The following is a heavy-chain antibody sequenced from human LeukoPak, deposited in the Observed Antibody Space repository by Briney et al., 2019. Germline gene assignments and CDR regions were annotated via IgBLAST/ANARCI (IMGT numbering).Heavy chain of an antibody. Sequence: SETLSLTCTVSGGSITSGNYYWSWIRQPAGKGLEWIGRIYTSGSTNYNPSLKSRVTISVDTSKNQFSLKLSSVTAADTAVYYCARVEMATIVNNWFDPWGQGTLVTVSS. V-gene: IGHV4-61*02. CDR3: ARVEMATIVNNWFDP. D-gene: IGHD5-24*01. J-gene: IGHJ5*02. CDR1: GGSITSGNYY. CDR2: IYTSGST.